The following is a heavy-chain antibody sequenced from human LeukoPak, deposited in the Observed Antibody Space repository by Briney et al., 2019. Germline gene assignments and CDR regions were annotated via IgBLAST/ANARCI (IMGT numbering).Heavy chain of an antibody. CDR1: GYSFTSYW. V-gene: IGHV5-51*01. Sequence: GESLKISRKGSGYSFTSYWICWVRQMPGKGLEWMGIIYPADSDTRYSPSFQGQSTISADKSISTAYLQWSSLKASDTAVYYCARLPRALGPSDSWGQGNLVTVSS. CDR2: IYPADSDT. CDR3: ARLPRALGPSDS. J-gene: IGHJ4*02.